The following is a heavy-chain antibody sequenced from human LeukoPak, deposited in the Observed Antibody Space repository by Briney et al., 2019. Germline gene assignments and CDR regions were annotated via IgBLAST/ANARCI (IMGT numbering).Heavy chain of an antibody. CDR3: ARGITVHTAMIFYYYYYMDV. CDR2: INPNSGGT. V-gene: IGHV1-2*02. J-gene: IGHJ6*03. D-gene: IGHD5-18*01. CDR1: GYTFTSYD. Sequence: ASVKVSCKASGYTFTSYDINWVRQAPGQGLEWMGWINPNSGGTNYAQKFQGRVTMTRDTSISTASMELSRLRSDDTAVYYCARGITVHTAMIFYYYYYMDVWGKGTTVTVSS.